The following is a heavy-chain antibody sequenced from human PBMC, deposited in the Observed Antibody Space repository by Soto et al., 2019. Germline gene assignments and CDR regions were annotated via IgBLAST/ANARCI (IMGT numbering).Heavy chain of an antibody. CDR1: GITFSSYG. D-gene: IGHD5-18*01. J-gene: IGHJ4*02. CDR3: AKDQHGYSYVPDY. CDR2: ISYDGSNK. Sequence: QVQLVESGGGVVQPGRSLRLSCAASGITFSSYGMHWVRQAPGKGLEWVAVISYDGSNKYYVDSVKGRFTISRDNSKNTLYLQMNSLRPEDTAVYYCAKDQHGYSYVPDYWGQGTLVTVSS. V-gene: IGHV3-30*18.